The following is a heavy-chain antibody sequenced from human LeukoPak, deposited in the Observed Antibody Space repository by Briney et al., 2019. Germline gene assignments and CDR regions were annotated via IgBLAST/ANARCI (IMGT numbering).Heavy chain of an antibody. D-gene: IGHD6-19*01. Sequence: SQTLSLTCAISGDSFSINSAAWNWIRQSPSRGLEWLGRTYQRSKWYNDYAVSVKSRITINPDISKNQFSLQLNSVTPEDTAVYYCARSPSPYSSGWYFDYWGQGTLVTVPS. V-gene: IGHV6-1*01. CDR3: ARSPSPYSSGWYFDY. J-gene: IGHJ4*02. CDR1: GDSFSINSAA. CDR2: TYQRSKWYN.